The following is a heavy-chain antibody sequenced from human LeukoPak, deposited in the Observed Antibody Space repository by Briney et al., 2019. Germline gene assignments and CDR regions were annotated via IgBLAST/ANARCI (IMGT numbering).Heavy chain of an antibody. CDR1: GFTFSSYG. Sequence: GGSLRLSCVTSGFTFSSYGMHWVRQVPGKGLEWVAVISYDAKSNYHVDSVKGRFTISRDNSKNTLYLQMNSLRAEDTAVYYCAKDSGVGMATTFSILDIWGQGTMVTVSS. CDR3: AKDSGVGMATTFSILDI. V-gene: IGHV3-30*18. J-gene: IGHJ3*02. D-gene: IGHD5-24*01. CDR2: ISYDAKSN.